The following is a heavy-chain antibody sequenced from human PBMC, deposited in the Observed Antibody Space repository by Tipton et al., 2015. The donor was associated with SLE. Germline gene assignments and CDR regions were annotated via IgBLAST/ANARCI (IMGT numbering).Heavy chain of an antibody. Sequence: LRLSCAVSGGSISSGGYSWTWMRQPPGKGLEWIGYMYHSGSTYYNPSLKSRVNISVDRSKNQFSLKLSSVTAADTAVYYCARGSGDFWSGYFDYWGQGTLVTVSS. CDR1: GGSISSGGYS. V-gene: IGHV4-30-2*01. J-gene: IGHJ4*02. CDR2: MYHSGST. CDR3: ARGSGDFWSGYFDY. D-gene: IGHD3-3*01.